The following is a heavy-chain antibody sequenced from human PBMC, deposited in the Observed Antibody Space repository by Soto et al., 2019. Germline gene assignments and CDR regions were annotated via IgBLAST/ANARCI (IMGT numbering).Heavy chain of an antibody. Sequence: SETLSLTCAVSGYSISGGYYWGWIRQPPGKGLEWIGSIYHSGSTYYNPSLKSRVTISVDTSKNQFSLKLSSVTAADTAVYYCARGIAAAGYNWFDPWGQGILVTVSS. D-gene: IGHD6-13*01. J-gene: IGHJ5*02. CDR1: GYSISGGYY. CDR2: IYHSGST. V-gene: IGHV4-38-2*01. CDR3: ARGIAAAGYNWFDP.